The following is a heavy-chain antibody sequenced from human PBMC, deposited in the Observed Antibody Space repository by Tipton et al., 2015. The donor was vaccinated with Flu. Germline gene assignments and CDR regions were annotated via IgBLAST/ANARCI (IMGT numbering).Heavy chain of an antibody. V-gene: IGHV3-66*02. J-gene: IGHJ3*02. Sequence: LSLTCTVSGYSISSGYYWGWIRQPPGKGLEWVSVIYSGGSTYYADSVKGRFTISRDNSKNTLYLQMNSLSSEDTAVYYCARLGSRAFDIWGQGTMVTVSS. CDR3: ARLGSRAFDI. D-gene: IGHD3-10*02. CDR1: GYSISSGYY. CDR2: IYSGGST.